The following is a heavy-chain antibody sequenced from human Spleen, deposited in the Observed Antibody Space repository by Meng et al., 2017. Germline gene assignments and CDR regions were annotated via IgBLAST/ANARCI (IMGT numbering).Heavy chain of an antibody. Sequence: QWPLQEAGPGLVKPSGTLSLTCTVSGGSISSGGYYWSWIRQHPGKGLEWIGYIYYSGSTYYNPSLKSLVTISVDTSKNQFSLKLSSVTAADTAVYYCARSAYAINNWFDPWGQGSLVTVSS. CDR3: ARSAYAINNWFDP. D-gene: IGHD3-9*01. CDR1: GGSISSGGYY. V-gene: IGHV4-31*01. CDR2: IYYSGST. J-gene: IGHJ5*02.